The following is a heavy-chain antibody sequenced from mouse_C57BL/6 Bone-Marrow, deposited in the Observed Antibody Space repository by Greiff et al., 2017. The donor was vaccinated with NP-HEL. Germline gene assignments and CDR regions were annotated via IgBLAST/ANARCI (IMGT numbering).Heavy chain of an antibody. CDR2: INPSSGYT. V-gene: IGHV1-7*01. CDR1: GYTFTSYW. J-gene: IGHJ1*03. CDR3: ARPRANWDWYFDV. D-gene: IGHD4-1*01. Sequence: QVQLKESGAELAKPGASVKLSCKASGYTFTSYWMHWVKQRPGQGLEWIGYINPSSGYTKYNQKFKDKATLTADKSSSTAYMQLSSLTYEDSAVYYCARPRANWDWYFDVWGTGTTVTVSS.